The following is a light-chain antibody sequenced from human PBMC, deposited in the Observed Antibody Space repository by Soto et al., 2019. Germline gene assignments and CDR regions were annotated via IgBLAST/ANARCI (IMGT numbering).Light chain of an antibody. CDR1: QSLLNSNGYNY. CDR2: LGS. V-gene: IGKV2-28*01. Sequence: DVVMTQSPLSLPVTPGEPASISCRSSQSLLNSNGYNYLDWYLQKPGQSPHLLIYLGSNRASGVPERFSGSGSGTDFALKISRVEAEDVGVYYCMQRLQTPFTFGPGTKVDIK. CDR3: MQRLQTPFT. J-gene: IGKJ3*01.